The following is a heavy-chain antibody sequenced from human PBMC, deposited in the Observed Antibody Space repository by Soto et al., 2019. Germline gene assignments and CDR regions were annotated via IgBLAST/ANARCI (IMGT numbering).Heavy chain of an antibody. CDR2: ISGSGGST. D-gene: IGHD6-13*01. CDR1: GFTVNSYA. V-gene: IGHV3-23*01. Sequence: PGGSLRLSCAASGFTVNSYAMSLARKAQGKGLEWVSAISGSGGSTYYADSVKGRFTISRDNSKDTLYLQMNSLRAGDTAVYYCAKENEQQLVRVAFDIWGQGTMVTVSS. J-gene: IGHJ3*02. CDR3: AKENEQQLVRVAFDI.